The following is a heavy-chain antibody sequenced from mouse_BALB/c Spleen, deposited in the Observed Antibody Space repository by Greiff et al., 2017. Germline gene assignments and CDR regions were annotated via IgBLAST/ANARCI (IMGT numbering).Heavy chain of an antibody. V-gene: IGHV3-2*02. Sequence: EVQLQESGPGLVKPSQSLSLTCTVTGYSITSDYAWNWIRQFPGNQLEWLGYISYSGNTSYNPSIKSRISITRDTSKNQFFLQLNSVTTEDTATYDCARGGRYDAWFAYWGQGTLVTVSA. CDR2: ISYSGNT. D-gene: IGHD2-14*01. J-gene: IGHJ3*01. CDR3: ARGGRYDAWFAY. CDR1: GYSITSDYA.